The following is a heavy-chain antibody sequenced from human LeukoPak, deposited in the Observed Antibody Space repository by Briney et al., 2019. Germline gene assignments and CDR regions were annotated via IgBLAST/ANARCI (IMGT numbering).Heavy chain of an antibody. J-gene: IGHJ4*02. Sequence: ASVKVSCKASGYTFINYYIHWVRQAPGQGLEWMGWISPNSGGTKYAQKFEGRVTMTRDTSISTAYMELSRLTSDDTAVYYCARYGDSGSNFASWGQGTLSPSPQ. D-gene: IGHD4-17*01. CDR3: ARYGDSGSNFAS. CDR1: GYTFINYY. V-gene: IGHV1-2*02. CDR2: ISPNSGGT.